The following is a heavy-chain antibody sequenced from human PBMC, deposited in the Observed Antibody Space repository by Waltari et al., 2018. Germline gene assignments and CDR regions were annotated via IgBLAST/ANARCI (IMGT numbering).Heavy chain of an antibody. CDR2: IYYSGST. CDR3: AREVGYYGSGSYPYYYYYMDV. Sequence: QVQLQESGPGLVKPSETLSLTCTVSGGSISSYYWSWIRQPPGKGLEWIGYIYYSGSTNYNPSLKSRVTISVDTSKNQFSLKLSSVTAADTAVYYCAREVGYYGSGSYPYYYYYMDVWGKGTTVTVSS. J-gene: IGHJ6*03. V-gene: IGHV4-59*01. D-gene: IGHD3-10*01. CDR1: GGSISSYY.